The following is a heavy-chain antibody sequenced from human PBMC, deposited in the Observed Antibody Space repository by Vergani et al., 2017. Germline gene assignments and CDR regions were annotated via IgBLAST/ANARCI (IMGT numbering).Heavy chain of an antibody. D-gene: IGHD3-22*01. V-gene: IGHV3-23*01. J-gene: IGHJ3*02. CDR1: GFTFSSYA. Sequence: EVQLLESGGGLVQPGGSLRLSCAASGFTFSSYAMSWVRQAPGKGLEWVSAISGSGGSTYYADSVKGRFTISRDNSKNTLYLQMNSLRAEDTAVYYCARLKGDDSSGYSHAFDIWGQGTMVTVSS. CDR3: ARLKGDDSSGYSHAFDI. CDR2: ISGSGGST.